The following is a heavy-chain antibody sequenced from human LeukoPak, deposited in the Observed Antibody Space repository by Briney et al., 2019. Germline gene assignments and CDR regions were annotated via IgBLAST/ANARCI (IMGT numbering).Heavy chain of an antibody. J-gene: IGHJ4*02. D-gene: IGHD3-9*01. CDR3: ARGQADYDILTGYYPLGH. CDR1: GGTFSSYA. Sequence: ASVKVSCKASGGTFSSYAISWVRQAPGQGLEWMGGIIPIFGTANYAQKFQGRVTITADESTSTAYMELSSLRSEDTAVYYCARGQADYDILTGYYPLGHWGQGTLVTVSS. V-gene: IGHV1-69*13. CDR2: IIPIFGTA.